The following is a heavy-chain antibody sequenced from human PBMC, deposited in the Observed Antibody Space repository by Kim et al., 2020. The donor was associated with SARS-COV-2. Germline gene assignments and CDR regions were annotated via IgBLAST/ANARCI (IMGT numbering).Heavy chain of an antibody. Sequence: SETLSLTCTVSGGSISSSSYYWGWIRQPPGKGLEWIGSIYYSGSTYYNPSLKSRVTISVDTSKNQFSLKLSSVTAADTAVYYCAAVRYFDWLLYRWFDPWGQGTLVTVSS. D-gene: IGHD3-9*01. CDR1: GGSISSSSYY. V-gene: IGHV4-39*01. J-gene: IGHJ5*02. CDR3: AAVRYFDWLLYRWFDP. CDR2: IYYSGST.